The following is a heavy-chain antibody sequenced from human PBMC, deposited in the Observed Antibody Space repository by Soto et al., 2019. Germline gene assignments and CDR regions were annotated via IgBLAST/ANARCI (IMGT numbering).Heavy chain of an antibody. J-gene: IGHJ5*02. CDR2: INPSGGST. CDR3: ARGIPAAIGRGYWFDP. D-gene: IGHD2-2*01. V-gene: IGHV1-46*01. CDR1: GYTFTSYY. Sequence: GASVKVSCKASGYTFTSYYMHWVRQAPGQGLEWMGIINPSGGSTSYAQKFQGRVTMTRDTSTSTVYMELSSVTAADTAVYYCARGIPAAIGRGYWFDPWGQGTLVTVSS.